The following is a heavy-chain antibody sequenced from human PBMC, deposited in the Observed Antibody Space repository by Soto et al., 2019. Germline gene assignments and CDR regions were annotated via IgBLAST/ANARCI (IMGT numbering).Heavy chain of an antibody. CDR3: ATGLIAAAPLNY. CDR2: IIPLAASA. V-gene: IGHV1-69*06. D-gene: IGHD6-13*01. J-gene: IGHJ4*02. Sequence: QVQLVQSGAEVKKPGSSVKVSCRASGVTFSDYAISWVRQAPGQGLEWMGGIIPLAASAKFAQKFQGRVTITADKSTRTAYMELTSVRSEDTAVYYCATGLIAAAPLNYWGQGTLVTVSS. CDR1: GVTFSDYA.